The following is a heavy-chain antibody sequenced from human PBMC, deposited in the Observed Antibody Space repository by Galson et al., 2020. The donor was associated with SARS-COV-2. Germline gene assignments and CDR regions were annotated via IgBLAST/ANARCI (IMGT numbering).Heavy chain of an antibody. CDR1: GGSISSSSYY. D-gene: IGHD3-10*01. J-gene: IGHJ4*02. CDR3: ARRSAQLLWCGEADYFDY. V-gene: IGHV4-39*01. Sequence: SETLSLTCTVSGGSISSSSYYWGWIRQPPGKGLEWIGSIYYSGSTYYNPSLKSRVTISVDTSKNQFSLKLSSVTAADTAVYYCARRSAQLLWCGEADYFDYWGQGTLVTVSS. CDR2: IYYSGST.